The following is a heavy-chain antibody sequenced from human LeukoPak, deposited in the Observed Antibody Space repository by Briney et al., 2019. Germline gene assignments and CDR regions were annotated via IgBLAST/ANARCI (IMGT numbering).Heavy chain of an antibody. CDR3: ARGVRRHNWFDP. CDR1: GGSISSGGYS. D-gene: IGHD4-23*01. Sequence: SQTLSLTCAVSGGSISSGGYSWSWIRQPPGKGLEWIGYIHHSGSTYYNPSLKSRVTISVDRSKNRFSLKLSSVTAADTAVYYCARGVRRHNWFDPWGQGTLVTVSS. CDR2: IHHSGST. V-gene: IGHV4-30-2*01. J-gene: IGHJ5*02.